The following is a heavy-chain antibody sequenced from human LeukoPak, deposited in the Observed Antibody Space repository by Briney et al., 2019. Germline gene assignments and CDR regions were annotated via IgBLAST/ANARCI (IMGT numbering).Heavy chain of an antibody. J-gene: IGHJ4*02. CDR3: ARESSGWYFDY. Sequence: PGRSLRLSCAASGFTFSSYAMHWVRQAPGKGLEWVAVISYDRSNKYYADSVKARFTLSRDNSKNTLYLQMNSLRAEDTAVYYCARESSGWYFDYWGQGTLVTASS. V-gene: IGHV3-30-3*01. CDR1: GFTFSSYA. D-gene: IGHD6-19*01. CDR2: ISYDRSNK.